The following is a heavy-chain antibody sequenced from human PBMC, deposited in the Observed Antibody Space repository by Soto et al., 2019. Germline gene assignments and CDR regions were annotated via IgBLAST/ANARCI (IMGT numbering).Heavy chain of an antibody. CDR3: ARAIGYYGMDV. V-gene: IGHV3-74*01. CDR2: SNSDGSST. D-gene: IGHD3-22*01. J-gene: IGHJ6*02. Sequence: SLRLSCAASGFTFSSYWIHRVRQAPGMGLVWVSRSNSDGSSTSYADSVKGRFTISRDNAKNTLYLQMNSLRAEDTAVYYCARAIGYYGMDVWGQGTTVTVSS. CDR1: GFTFSSYW.